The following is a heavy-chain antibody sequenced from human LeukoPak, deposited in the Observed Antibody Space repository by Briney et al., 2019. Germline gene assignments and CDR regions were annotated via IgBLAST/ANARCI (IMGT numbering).Heavy chain of an antibody. J-gene: IGHJ4*02. Sequence: GASVKVSCKVSGYTLTELSMHWVRQAPGKGLEWMGGFDPEDGETIYAQKFQGRVTMTEDTSTDTAYMELSSLRSEDTAVYYCATEDPDTAMVRPFDYWGQGTLVTVSS. CDR2: FDPEDGET. CDR1: GYTLTELS. CDR3: ATEDPDTAMVRPFDY. V-gene: IGHV1-24*01. D-gene: IGHD5-18*01.